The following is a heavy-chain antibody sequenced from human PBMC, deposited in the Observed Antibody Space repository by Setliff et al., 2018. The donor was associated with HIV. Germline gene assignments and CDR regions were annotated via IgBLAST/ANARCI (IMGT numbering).Heavy chain of an antibody. D-gene: IGHD3-10*01. CDR2: IMKDGSVK. J-gene: IGHJ5*02. V-gene: IGHV3-7*01. Sequence: GGSLRLSCAASGFTFNNIWMSWVRQAPGKGLEWVANIMKDGSVKYYADSVKGRFTISRDNTARSLYLQMNSLKVDDTAVYHCTAGHYGPNPWGQGTPVTVSS. CDR3: TAGHYGPNP. CDR1: GFTFNNIW.